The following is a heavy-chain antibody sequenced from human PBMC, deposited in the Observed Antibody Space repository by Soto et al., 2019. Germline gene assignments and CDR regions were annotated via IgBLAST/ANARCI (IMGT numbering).Heavy chain of an antibody. D-gene: IGHD3-3*01. CDR1: GYTFTGYY. Sequence: ASVKVSCKASGYTFTGYYMHWVRQAPGQGLEWMGWINPNSGGTNDAQKFQGRVTMTRDTSISTAYMELSRLRSDDTAVYYCAMTYYDFWSGDPWDSAFDIWGNGAMVT. CDR2: INPNSGGT. CDR3: AMTYYDFWSGDPWDSAFDI. V-gene: IGHV1-2*02. J-gene: IGHJ3*02.